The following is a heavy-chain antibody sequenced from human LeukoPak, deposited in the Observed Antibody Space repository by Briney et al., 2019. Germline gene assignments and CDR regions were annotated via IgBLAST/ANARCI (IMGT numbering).Heavy chain of an antibody. J-gene: IGHJ2*01. V-gene: IGHV4-38-2*01. D-gene: IGHD3-22*01. Sequence: GSLRLSCAASGFTFSDYYMSWIRQAPGKGLEWIGSIYHSGSIYYNPSLKSRVTISVDTSKNQLSLKLSSVTAADTAVYYCARGVSTMIVVNWYFDLWGRGTLVTVSS. CDR1: GFTFSDYY. CDR2: IYHSGSI. CDR3: ARGVSTMIVVNWYFDL.